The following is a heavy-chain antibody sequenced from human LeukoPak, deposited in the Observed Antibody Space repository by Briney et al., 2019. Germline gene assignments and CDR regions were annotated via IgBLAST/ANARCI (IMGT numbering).Heavy chain of an antibody. CDR2: ISSSGSTI. D-gene: IGHD5-18*01. CDR1: GFTFSSYE. V-gene: IGHV3-48*03. J-gene: IGHJ4*02. Sequence: PGGSLRLSCAASGFTFSSYEFNWVRQAPGKGLEWVSYISSSGSTIYYADSVKGRFTISRDNAKNSLYLQMSSLRAEDTAVYYCARDRSYGSFNYWGQGTLVTVSS. CDR3: ARDRSYGSFNY.